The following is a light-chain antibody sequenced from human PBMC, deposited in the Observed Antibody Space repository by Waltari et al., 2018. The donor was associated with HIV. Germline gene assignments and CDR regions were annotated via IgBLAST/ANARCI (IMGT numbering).Light chain of an antibody. CDR1: SSTIGAGYV. CDR2: NSY. J-gene: IGLJ1*01. Sequence: QSVLTQPPSVSGAPGQRVTISCTGSSSTIGAGYVVHWYQQLPGTAPKVLIYNSYKLPSGVPDRFSGSKSGTSAYLDITGRQADDEADYYCQSYDSSMSAFFGTGTKV. V-gene: IGLV1-40*01. CDR3: QSYDSSMSAF.